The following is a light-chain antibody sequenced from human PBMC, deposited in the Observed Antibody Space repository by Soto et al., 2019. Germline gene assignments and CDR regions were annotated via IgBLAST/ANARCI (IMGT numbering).Light chain of an antibody. CDR1: QDISDY. Sequence: DIQLTQSPSFLSASVGDRVTITCRASQDISDYLAWYQQRPGKAPKLLIYAASTLQSGFPSRFSGSGSGTEFTLTISSLQPEDFATYSCQQLNSYQLTFGGGTKVDIK. CDR2: AAS. CDR3: QQLNSYQLT. V-gene: IGKV1-9*01. J-gene: IGKJ4*01.